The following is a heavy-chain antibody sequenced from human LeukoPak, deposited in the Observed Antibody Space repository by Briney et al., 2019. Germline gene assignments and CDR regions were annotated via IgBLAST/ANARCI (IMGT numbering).Heavy chain of an antibody. CDR2: INWNSGCI. Sequence: PGRSLRLSCAASGFTFDDYAMHWVRQAPGKGLEWVSGINWNSGCIGYADSVKGRFTISRDNAKNSLYLQMNSLRAEDTALYYCAKDFSGMDVWGQGTTVTVSS. V-gene: IGHV3-9*01. CDR3: AKDFSGMDV. J-gene: IGHJ6*02. CDR1: GFTFDDYA.